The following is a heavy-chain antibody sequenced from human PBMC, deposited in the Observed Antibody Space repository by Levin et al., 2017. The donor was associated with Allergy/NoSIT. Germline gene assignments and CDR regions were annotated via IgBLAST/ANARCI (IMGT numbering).Heavy chain of an antibody. CDR2: IYWDDDK. CDR3: AHRRRRDILGLYFDY. V-gene: IGHV2-5*02. Sequence: SGPTLVKPTQTLTLTCTFSGFSLSTSGVGVGWIRQPPGKALEWLALIYWDDDKLYSPSLKSRLTITKDTSKNQVVLTMTNMDPVDTATYYCAHRRRRDILGLYFDYWGQGTLVTVSS. D-gene: IGHD2-15*01. J-gene: IGHJ4*02. CDR1: GFSLSTSGVG.